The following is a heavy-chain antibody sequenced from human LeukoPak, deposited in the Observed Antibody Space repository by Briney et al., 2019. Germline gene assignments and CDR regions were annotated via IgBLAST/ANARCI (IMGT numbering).Heavy chain of an antibody. CDR2: IYYSGST. Sequence: PSETLSLTCAVYGGSFSGYYWSWIRQPPGKGLEWIGYIYYSGSTNYNPSLKSRVTISVDTSKNQFSLKLSSVTAADTAVYYCARHLTRDPYYFDYWGQGTLVTVSS. CDR3: ARHLTRDPYYFDY. J-gene: IGHJ4*02. D-gene: IGHD3-9*01. CDR1: GGSFSGYY. V-gene: IGHV4-59*08.